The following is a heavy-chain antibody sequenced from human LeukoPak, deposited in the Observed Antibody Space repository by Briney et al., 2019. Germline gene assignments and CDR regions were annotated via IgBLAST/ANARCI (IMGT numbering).Heavy chain of an antibody. Sequence: GGSLRLSCAASGFTFSSYAMSWVRQAPGKGLVWVSAISGSGGSTYYADSVKGRFTISRDNSKNTLYLQMNSLRAEDTAVYYCAKGSGSYSAGDYFDYWGQGTLVTVSS. J-gene: IGHJ4*02. CDR3: AKGSGSYSAGDYFDY. CDR2: ISGSGGST. D-gene: IGHD1-26*01. CDR1: GFTFSSYA. V-gene: IGHV3-23*01.